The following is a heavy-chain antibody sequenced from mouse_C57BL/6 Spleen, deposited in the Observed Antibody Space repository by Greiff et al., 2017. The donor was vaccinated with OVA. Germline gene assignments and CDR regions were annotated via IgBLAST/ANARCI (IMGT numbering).Heavy chain of an antibody. V-gene: IGHV1-4*01. J-gene: IGHJ4*01. Sequence: VQLQESGAELARPGASVKVSCKASGYTFTSYTMHWVKQRPGQGLEWIGYINPSSGYTKYNQKFKDKATLTADKSSSTAYMQLSSLTSEDSAVYYCARFPYYYGSRDYAMDYWGQGTSVTVSS. CDR1: GYTFTSYT. CDR3: ARFPYYYGSRDYAMDY. D-gene: IGHD1-1*01. CDR2: INPSSGYT.